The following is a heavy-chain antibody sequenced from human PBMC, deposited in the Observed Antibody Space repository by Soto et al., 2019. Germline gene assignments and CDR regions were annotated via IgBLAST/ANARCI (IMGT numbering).Heavy chain of an antibody. CDR1: GGSISSSSYY. V-gene: IGHV4-39*01. D-gene: IGHD1-7*01. CDR2: IYYSGST. J-gene: IGHJ4*02. Sequence: SGTLSLTCTVSGGSISSSSYYWGCIRQPPGKGLEWIGSIYYSGSTYYNPSLKSRVTISVDTSKNQFSLKLSSVTAADTAVYYCARQIYNWNYEYYFDYWGQGTLVTVSS. CDR3: ARQIYNWNYEYYFDY.